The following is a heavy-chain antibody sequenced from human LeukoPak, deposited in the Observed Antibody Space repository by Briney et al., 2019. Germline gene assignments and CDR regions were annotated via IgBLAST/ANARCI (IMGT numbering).Heavy chain of an antibody. V-gene: IGHV3-21*01. D-gene: IGHD3-10*01. CDR1: GFTFSGYA. J-gene: IGHJ4*02. Sequence: PGGSLRLSCAASGFTFSGYAMSWVRQAPGKGLEWVSSISSSSSYIYYADSVKGRFTISRDNAKNSLYLQMNSLRAEDTAVYYCARDLRPNGSGSYNRWGQGTLVTVSS. CDR3: ARDLRPNGSGSYNR. CDR2: ISSSSSYI.